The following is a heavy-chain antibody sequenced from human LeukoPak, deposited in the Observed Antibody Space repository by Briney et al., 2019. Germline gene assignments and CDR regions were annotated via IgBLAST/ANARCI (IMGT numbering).Heavy chain of an antibody. CDR3: ARNRFGGVIDYGMDV. J-gene: IGHJ6*04. Sequence: ASVKVSCTASGYTFTGYYMHWVRQAPGQGLEWMGWINPNSGGTNYAQKFQGWVTMTRDTSISTAYMELSRLRSDDTAVYYRARNRFGGVIDYGMDVWGKGTTVTVSS. D-gene: IGHD3-16*02. CDR2: INPNSGGT. CDR1: GYTFTGYY. V-gene: IGHV1-2*04.